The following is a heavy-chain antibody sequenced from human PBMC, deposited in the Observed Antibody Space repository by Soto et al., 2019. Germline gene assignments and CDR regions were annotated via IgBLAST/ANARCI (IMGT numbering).Heavy chain of an antibody. D-gene: IGHD3-10*01. Sequence: QVQLVQSGAEVKKPGASVKVSCKASGYTFTSYDINWVRQATGEGLEWMGWMNPNSGNTGYAQKVQGRDTMTRNTSKSTADRELSSLRSEDTAVYYCARGHVHRGFGELTNFDYWGQVTLVTVSS. J-gene: IGHJ4*02. CDR2: MNPNSGNT. CDR1: GYTFTSYD. CDR3: ARGHVHRGFGELTNFDY. V-gene: IGHV1-8*01.